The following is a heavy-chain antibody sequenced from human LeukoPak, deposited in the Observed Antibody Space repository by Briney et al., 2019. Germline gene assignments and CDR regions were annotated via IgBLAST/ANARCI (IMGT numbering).Heavy chain of an antibody. J-gene: IGHJ3*02. CDR2: IYPVDSDT. V-gene: IGHV5-51*01. Sequence: GESLKISCKGSGYSFTSYWIGWVRQMPGKGLEWMGIIYPVDSDTRYSPSFQGQVTISADKSISTAYLQWSSLKASDTDMYYCARPDTAMPFIGAFDIWGQGTMVTVSS. CDR1: GYSFTSYW. CDR3: ARPDTAMPFIGAFDI. D-gene: IGHD5-18*01.